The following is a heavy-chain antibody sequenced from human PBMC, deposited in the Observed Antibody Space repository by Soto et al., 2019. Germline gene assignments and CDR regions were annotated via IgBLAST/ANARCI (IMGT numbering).Heavy chain of an antibody. Sequence: PGGSLRLSCAASGFTFSSYAMSWVRQAPGKGLEWVSAISGSGGSTYYADSVKGRFTISRDNSKNTLYLQMNSLRAEDTAVYYCAKARDPNWNYVHGMDVWGQGTTVTVSS. CDR3: AKARDPNWNYVHGMDV. V-gene: IGHV3-23*01. CDR1: GFTFSSYA. CDR2: ISGSGGST. J-gene: IGHJ6*02. D-gene: IGHD1-7*01.